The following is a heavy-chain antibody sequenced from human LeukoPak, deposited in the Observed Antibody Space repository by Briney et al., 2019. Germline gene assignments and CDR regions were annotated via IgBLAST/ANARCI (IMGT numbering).Heavy chain of an antibody. D-gene: IGHD1-26*01. CDR2: IYPGDSDT. J-gene: IGHJ4*02. CDR1: GYSFTNYW. CDR3: ARQRSGSYFPDLYDY. Sequence: PGESLKISCKGSGYSFTNYWIGWVRQMPGKGLEWMGIIYPGDSDTRYSPSFQGQVTISADKSISTAYLQWSSLKASDTAMYYCARQRSGSYFPDLYDYWGQGTLVTVSS. V-gene: IGHV5-51*01.